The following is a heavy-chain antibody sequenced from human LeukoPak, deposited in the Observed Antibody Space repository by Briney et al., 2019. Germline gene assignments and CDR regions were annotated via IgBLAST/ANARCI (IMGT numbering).Heavy chain of an antibody. D-gene: IGHD6-13*01. Sequence: GASVKVSCKASGYTFTSYDINWVRQATGQGLEWMGWMNPNSGNTGYAQKFQGRVTMTRNTSISTAYMELSSLRSEDTAVYYCARAVAQLGGGYYFDYRGQGTLVTVSS. V-gene: IGHV1-8*01. CDR2: MNPNSGNT. CDR3: ARAVAQLGGGYYFDY. J-gene: IGHJ4*02. CDR1: GYTFTSYD.